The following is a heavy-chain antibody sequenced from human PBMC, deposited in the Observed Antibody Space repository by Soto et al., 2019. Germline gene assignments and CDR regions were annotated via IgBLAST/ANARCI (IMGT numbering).Heavy chain of an antibody. CDR3: AKAYSYGSGSAGLLDV. J-gene: IGHJ6*02. CDR1: GFTFSSYA. Sequence: PGGSLRLSCAASGFTFSSYAMSWVRQAPGKGLEWVSAISGSGGSTYYADSVKGRFTISRDNSKNTLYLQMNSLRAEDTAVYYCAKAYSYGSGSAGLLDVWGQGTTVTVSS. D-gene: IGHD3-10*01. CDR2: ISGSGGST. V-gene: IGHV3-23*01.